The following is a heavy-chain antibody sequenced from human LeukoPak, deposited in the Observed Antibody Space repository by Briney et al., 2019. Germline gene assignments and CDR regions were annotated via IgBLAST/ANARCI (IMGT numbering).Heavy chain of an antibody. J-gene: IGHJ4*02. V-gene: IGHV1-69*13. Sequence: GASVKVSCKASGYTFTSYYMHWVRQAPGQGLEWMGGIPILGTAKYAQKFQGRVTITADGSTSTAYMELSSLRSEDTAVYYCASPPYCGGDCFSGRFDYWGQGTLVTVSS. CDR3: ASPPYCGGDCFSGRFDY. CDR2: IPILGTA. D-gene: IGHD2-21*02. CDR1: GYTFTSYY.